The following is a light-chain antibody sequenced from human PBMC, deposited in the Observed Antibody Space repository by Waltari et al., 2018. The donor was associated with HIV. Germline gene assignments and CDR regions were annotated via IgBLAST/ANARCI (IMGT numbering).Light chain of an antibody. CDR2: EVT. V-gene: IGLV2-8*01. CDR3: SSFAGTHKL. Sequence: QSALTQSPSASGSPGQSVNISCTGANGYIRDYNYVSWYQQHSDRPPKLIIFEVTKRPSGVPDRFSGSKSGNTASLFVSGLQPEDEATYFCSSFAGTHKLFGGGTKLTVL. J-gene: IGLJ2*01. CDR1: NGYIRDYNY.